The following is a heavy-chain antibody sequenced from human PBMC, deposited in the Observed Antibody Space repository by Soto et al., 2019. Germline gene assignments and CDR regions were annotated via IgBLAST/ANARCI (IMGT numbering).Heavy chain of an antibody. Sequence: SETLSLTCTVSGGSISSYYWSWIRQPPGKGLEWIGYIYYSGSTNYNPSLKSRVTISVDTSKNQFSLKLSSVTAADTAVYYCARFDQAAAPDYYYYGMDVWGQGTTVTVSS. V-gene: IGHV4-59*01. CDR2: IYYSGST. D-gene: IGHD6-13*01. CDR1: GGSISSYY. CDR3: ARFDQAAAPDYYYYGMDV. J-gene: IGHJ6*02.